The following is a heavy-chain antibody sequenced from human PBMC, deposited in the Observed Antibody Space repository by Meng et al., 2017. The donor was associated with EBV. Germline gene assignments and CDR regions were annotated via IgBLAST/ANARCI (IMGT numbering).Heavy chain of an antibody. Sequence: QEQLVQSGAEVKKPGSSVKVPVKASGGTFSNYAISWVRQAPGQGLEWMGGIIPIFGTANYAQRFQGRVTITADESTNTAYMELSSLRSEDTAVYFCARRPLAYSSSNYWLDPWGQGTLVTVSS. CDR1: GGTFSNYA. CDR3: ARRPLAYSSSNYWLDP. CDR2: IIPIFGTA. J-gene: IGHJ5*02. D-gene: IGHD6-13*01. V-gene: IGHV1-69*01.